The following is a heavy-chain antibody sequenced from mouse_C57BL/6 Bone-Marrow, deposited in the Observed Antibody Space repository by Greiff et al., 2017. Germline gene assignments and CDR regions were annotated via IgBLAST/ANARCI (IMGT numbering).Heavy chain of an antibody. CDR1: GYTFTSYG. V-gene: IGHV1-81*01. CDR3: ARVSNYVGNYFDY. J-gene: IGHJ2*01. Sequence: VQLQESGAELARPGASVKLSCKASGYTFTSYGISWVKQRTGQGLEWIGEIYPRSGNTYYNEKFKGKATLTADKSSSTAYMELRSLTSVDSAVYVCARVSNYVGNYFDYWGQGTTLTVSS. CDR2: IYPRSGNT. D-gene: IGHD2-5*01.